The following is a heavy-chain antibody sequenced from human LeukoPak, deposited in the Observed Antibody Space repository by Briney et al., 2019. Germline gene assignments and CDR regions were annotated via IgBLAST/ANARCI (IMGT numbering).Heavy chain of an antibody. V-gene: IGHV3-30*18. CDR2: MSYDGSNK. D-gene: IGHD6-19*01. J-gene: IGHJ4*02. Sequence: GRSLRLSCAASGFTFSGYGMHWVRQAPGKGLEWVAVMSYDGSNKYYADSVKGRFTISRDNSKNTLYLQMNSLRAEDTAVYYCAKKRYSSGWLLDYWGQGTLVTVSS. CDR1: GFTFSGYG. CDR3: AKKRYSSGWLLDY.